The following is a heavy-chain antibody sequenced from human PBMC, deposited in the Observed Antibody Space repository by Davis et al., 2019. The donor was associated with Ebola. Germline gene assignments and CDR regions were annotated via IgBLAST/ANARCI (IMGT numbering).Heavy chain of an antibody. J-gene: IGHJ6*02. CDR2: ISSSSSYI. D-gene: IGHD6-13*01. CDR3: ARDSSSWYFSGMDV. Sequence: GGSLRLSCAASGFTFSSYSMNWVRQAPGKGLEWVSSISSSSSYIYYADSVKGRFTISRDNAKNSLYLQMNSLRAEDTAVYYCARDSSSWYFSGMDVWGQGTTVTVSS. CDR1: GFTFSSYS. V-gene: IGHV3-21*01.